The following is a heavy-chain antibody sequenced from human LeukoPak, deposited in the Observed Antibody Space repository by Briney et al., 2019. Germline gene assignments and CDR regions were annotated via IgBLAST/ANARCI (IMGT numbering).Heavy chain of an antibody. D-gene: IGHD3/OR15-3a*01. CDR3: AKTTLVAGLYYFDY. J-gene: IGHJ4*02. CDR1: GYTFTSYA. V-gene: IGHV7-4-1*02. Sequence: ASVKVSCKASGYTFTSYAMNWVRQAPGQGLEWMGWINTNTGNPTYAQGFTGRFVFSLDTSVSTAYLQISSLKAEDTAVYYCAKTTLVAGLYYFDYWGQGTLVTVSS. CDR2: INTNTGNP.